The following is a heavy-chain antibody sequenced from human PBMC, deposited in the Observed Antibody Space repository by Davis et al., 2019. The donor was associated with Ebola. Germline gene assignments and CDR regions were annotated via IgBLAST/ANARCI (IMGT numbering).Heavy chain of an antibody. J-gene: IGHJ4*02. Sequence: GESLKISCAASGFTFDDYAMHWVRQAPGKGLEWVSAISGSGGSTYYADSVKGRFTISRDNSKNTLYLQMNSLRAEDTAVYYCAKALRGMVQGVIGMWGQGTLVTVSS. CDR2: ISGSGGST. CDR3: AKALRGMVQGVIGM. D-gene: IGHD3-10*01. CDR1: GFTFDDYA. V-gene: IGHV3-23*01.